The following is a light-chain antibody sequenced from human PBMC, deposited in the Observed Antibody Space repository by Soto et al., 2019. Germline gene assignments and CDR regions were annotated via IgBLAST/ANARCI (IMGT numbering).Light chain of an antibody. J-gene: IGKJ3*01. CDR2: KAT. CDR1: QNIGSW. V-gene: IGKV1-5*03. CDR3: QQRSSWPIT. Sequence: DIQMTQSPSTLSASVGDGVTITCRASQNIGSWLAWYQQKPGEAPKLLISKATNLQSGVPSRFSGSGSGTDFSLTISSLEPEDFAIYYCQQRSSWPITFGPGTKVDIK.